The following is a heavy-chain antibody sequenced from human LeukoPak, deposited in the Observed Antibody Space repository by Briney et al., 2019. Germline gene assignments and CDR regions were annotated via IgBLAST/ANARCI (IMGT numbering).Heavy chain of an antibody. J-gene: IGHJ4*02. V-gene: IGHV1-3*01. CDR3: ARARWTSTVTTYYLDY. Sequence: ASVKVSCKASVYIFTHYAIQWVRQAPGHGLEWMGWINAGNGKTKYSQKFQGRVTITRDTSASTAYMELSGLRSEDTAVYYCARARWTSTVTTYYLDYWGQGTLVTVSS. D-gene: IGHD4-17*01. CDR2: INAGNGKT. CDR1: VYIFTHYA.